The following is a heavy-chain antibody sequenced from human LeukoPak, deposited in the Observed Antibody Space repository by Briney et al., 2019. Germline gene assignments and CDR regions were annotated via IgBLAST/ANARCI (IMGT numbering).Heavy chain of an antibody. J-gene: IGHJ6*02. CDR1: GFTFSSYW. D-gene: IGHD6-6*01. Sequence: GGSLRLSCAASGFTFSSYWMSWVRQAPGRGLEWVDNIKQDGSEEVYVGSVKGRFTISRDNAKNSLFLQMNTLRAEDTAVYYCARDPYSSTWSYGMDVWGQGTTVTVSS. CDR2: IKQDGSEE. V-gene: IGHV3-7*05. CDR3: ARDPYSSTWSYGMDV.